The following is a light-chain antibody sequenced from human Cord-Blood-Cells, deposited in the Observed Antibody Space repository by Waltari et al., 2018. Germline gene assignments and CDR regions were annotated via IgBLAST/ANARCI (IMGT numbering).Light chain of an antibody. CDR2: GAF. V-gene: IGKV3-15*01. CDR3: QQYNNWPRT. Sequence: IVMTQSPATLSVSPGERAILTCRARQSVSSNLAWYQQHPARARMLLIYGAFTRATGIPARFSGSGSGTEFTLTISSLQSEDFAVYYCQQYNNWPRTFGQGTKVEIK. J-gene: IGKJ1*01. CDR1: QSVSSN.